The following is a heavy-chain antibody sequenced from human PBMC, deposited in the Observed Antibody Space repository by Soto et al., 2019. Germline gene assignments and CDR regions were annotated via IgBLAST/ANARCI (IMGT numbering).Heavy chain of an antibody. J-gene: IGHJ3*02. Sequence: ASVKVSCKASGYTFTSYGISWVRQAPGQGLEWMGWISAYNGNTNYAQKLQSRVTMTTDTSTSTAYMELRSLRSDDTAVYYCARDLELAYCGGDCYSQAFDIWSQGXMVTVSS. D-gene: IGHD2-21*02. CDR3: ARDLELAYCGGDCYSQAFDI. CDR1: GYTFTSYG. V-gene: IGHV1-18*04. CDR2: ISAYNGNT.